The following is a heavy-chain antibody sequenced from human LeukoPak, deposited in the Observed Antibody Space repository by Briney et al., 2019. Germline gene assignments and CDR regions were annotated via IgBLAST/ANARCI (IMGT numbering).Heavy chain of an antibody. D-gene: IGHD3-22*01. V-gene: IGHV1-46*01. J-gene: IGHJ4*02. CDR1: GYTFTSYY. CDR3: ARGPGPADDGGGYCFDY. Sequence: GASVKVSCKASGYTFTSYYLYGVRQAPGQRLEWMGVINPSGGSTTSAQKFQGRVTMTRDTSTSTVYMELRSLRSEDTAVYYCARGPGPADDGGGYCFDYWGQGTLVTVSS. CDR2: INPSGGST.